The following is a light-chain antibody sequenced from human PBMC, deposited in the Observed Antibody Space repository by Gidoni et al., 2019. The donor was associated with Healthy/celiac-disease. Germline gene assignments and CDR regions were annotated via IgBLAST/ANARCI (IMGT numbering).Light chain of an antibody. CDR2: GAS. CDR1: HCVSSN. J-gene: IGKJ4*01. Sequence: EIVLTQSPPTLSVSPGERATLSCKASHCVSSNLAWYQQKPGQAPRLLIYGASTRAAGSPARCSGSGSGTEFTLTISSRQSEDFAVYYCQQYNGPLTFGGGTKVEIK. V-gene: IGKV3-15*01. CDR3: QQYNGPLT.